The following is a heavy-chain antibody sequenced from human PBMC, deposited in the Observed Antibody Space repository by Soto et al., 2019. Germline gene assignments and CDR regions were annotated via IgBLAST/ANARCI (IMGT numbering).Heavy chain of an antibody. CDR1: GGSISSSDYY. CDR3: ARHLSDSGYDLNY. D-gene: IGHD5-12*01. J-gene: IGHJ4*01. V-gene: IGHV4-39*01. CDR2: IYYSGST. Sequence: PSETLSLTCTVSGGSISSSDYYWGWIRRPPGKGLEWIGSIYYSGSTYYNPSLKSRVSISVDTSKNQFSLNLTSVTAADTAVYYCARHLSDSGYDLNYWGQGTLVTVSS.